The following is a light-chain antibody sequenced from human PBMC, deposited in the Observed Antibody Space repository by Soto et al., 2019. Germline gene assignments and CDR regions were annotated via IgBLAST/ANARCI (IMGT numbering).Light chain of an antibody. CDR3: QSYDYSLSGYV. Sequence: QSVLTQPPSVSGAPGQRVTLSCTGSSSNIGAGYDVHWYQQLPGTAPRILKYGNNNRPSGVPDRISGSKSGTSASLAITGLQAEDEADYYCQSYDYSLSGYVFGTGTKLTVL. CDR1: SSNIGAGYD. V-gene: IGLV1-40*01. CDR2: GNN. J-gene: IGLJ1*01.